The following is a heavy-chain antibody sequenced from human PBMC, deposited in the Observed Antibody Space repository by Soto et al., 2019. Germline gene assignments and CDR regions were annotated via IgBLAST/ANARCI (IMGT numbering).Heavy chain of an antibody. CDR1: GFTFSSYT. CDR3: AYSSTPFDY. V-gene: IGHV3-23*01. J-gene: IGHJ4*02. Sequence: EVQLLESGGGLVQPGGSLRLSCAASGFTFSSYTMSWVRQAPGKGLEWVSAISGSGGSTYYADSVKGRFTISRDNSNNTLYLQMNTLRAEDTAVYYCAYSSTPFDYWGQGTLVTVSS. CDR2: ISGSGGST. D-gene: IGHD6-13*01.